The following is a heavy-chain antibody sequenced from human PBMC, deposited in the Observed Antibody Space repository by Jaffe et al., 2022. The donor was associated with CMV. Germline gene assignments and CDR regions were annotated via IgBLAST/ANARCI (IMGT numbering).Heavy chain of an antibody. V-gene: IGHV4-34*01. D-gene: IGHD6-13*01. Sequence: QVQLQQWGAGLLKPSETLSLTCAVYGGSFSGYYWSWIRQPPGKGLEWIGEINHSGSTNYNPSLKSRVTISVDTSKNQFSLKLSSVTAADTAVYYCARGSSSWYSWFDPWGQGTLVTVSS. CDR2: INHSGST. J-gene: IGHJ5*02. CDR1: GGSFSGYY. CDR3: ARGSSSWYSWFDP.